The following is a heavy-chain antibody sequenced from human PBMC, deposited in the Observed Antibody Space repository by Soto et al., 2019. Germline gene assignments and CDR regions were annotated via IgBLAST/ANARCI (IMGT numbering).Heavy chain of an antibody. CDR3: ARGKARYSSSWYNDY. J-gene: IGHJ4*02. Sequence: SETLSLTCAVYGVSFSGYYWSWIRQPPGKGLEWIGEINHSGSTNYNPPLKSRVTISVDTSKNQFSLKLSSVTAADTAVYYCARGKARYSSSWYNDYWGQGTLVTVS. CDR1: GVSFSGYY. D-gene: IGHD6-13*01. CDR2: INHSGST. V-gene: IGHV4-34*01.